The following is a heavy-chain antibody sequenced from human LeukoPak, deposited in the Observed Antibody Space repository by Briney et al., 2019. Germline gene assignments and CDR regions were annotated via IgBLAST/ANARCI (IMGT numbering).Heavy chain of an antibody. J-gene: IGHJ4*02. D-gene: IGHD3-22*01. CDR1: GYTFTSYD. V-gene: IGHV1-8*03. CDR2: MNPNSGNT. CDR3: ARALDYYDSSGYYF. Sequence: ASVKVSCKTSGYTFTSYDINWVRQATGQGLEWMGWMNPNSGNTGYAQKFQGRVTITRNTSISTAYMELSSLRSEDTAVYYCARALDYYDSSGYYFWGQGTLVTVSS.